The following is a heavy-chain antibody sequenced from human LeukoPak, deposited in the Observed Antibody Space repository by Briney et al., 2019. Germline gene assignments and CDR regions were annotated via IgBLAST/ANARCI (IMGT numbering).Heavy chain of an antibody. D-gene: IGHD3-10*01. CDR1: GGSISSYY. J-gene: IGHJ3*02. Sequence: SETLSLTCTVSGGSISSYYWSWIRQPPGKGLEWIGYIYYSGSTNYNPSLKSRVTISVDTSKNQFSLKLSSVTAADTAVYYCAREKGGIKDAFDIWAKGQWSPSLQ. V-gene: IGHV4-59*01. CDR3: AREKGGIKDAFDI. CDR2: IYYSGST.